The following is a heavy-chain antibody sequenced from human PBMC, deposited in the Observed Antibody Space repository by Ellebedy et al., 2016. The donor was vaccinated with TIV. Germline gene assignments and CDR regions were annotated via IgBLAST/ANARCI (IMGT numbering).Heavy chain of an antibody. D-gene: IGHD2-21*02. Sequence: AASVKVSCKASGYTFTGYYIHWARQAPGQGLEWMGWINPKNGGTNYAQKFQGRVTMTRDTSISTAYMELSWLRSADTAVYYCARDGACGGDCYGDNYWGQGSLVTVSS. J-gene: IGHJ4*02. V-gene: IGHV1-2*02. CDR1: GYTFTGYY. CDR2: INPKNGGT. CDR3: ARDGACGGDCYGDNY.